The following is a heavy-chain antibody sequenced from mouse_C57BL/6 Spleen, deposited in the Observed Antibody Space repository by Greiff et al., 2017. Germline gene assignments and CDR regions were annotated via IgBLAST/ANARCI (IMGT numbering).Heavy chain of an antibody. D-gene: IGHD1-1*01. Sequence: QVQLQQSGAELVRPGASVTLSCKASGYTFTDYEMHWVKQTPVHGLEWIGAIDPETGGTAYNQKFKGKAILTADKSSSTAYMELRSLTSEDSAVYYCTTNYYGSRGSYWYFDVWGTGTTVTVAS. CDR3: TTNYYGSRGSYWYFDV. CDR1: GYTFTDYE. CDR2: IDPETGGT. J-gene: IGHJ1*03. V-gene: IGHV1-15*01.